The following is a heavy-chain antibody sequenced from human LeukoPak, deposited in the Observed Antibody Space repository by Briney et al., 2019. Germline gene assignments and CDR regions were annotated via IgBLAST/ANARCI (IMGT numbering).Heavy chain of an antibody. CDR1: GYTFTSYG. CDR3: ANLYGGTRYWYFDL. CDR2: ISAYNGNT. J-gene: IGHJ2*01. Sequence: ASVKVSCKASGYTFTSYGISWVRQAPGQGLEWMGWISAYNGNTNYAQKLQGRVTMTTDTSTSTAYMELRSLRSDDTAVYYCANLYGGTRYWYFDLWGRGTLVTVSS. D-gene: IGHD4-23*01. V-gene: IGHV1-18*01.